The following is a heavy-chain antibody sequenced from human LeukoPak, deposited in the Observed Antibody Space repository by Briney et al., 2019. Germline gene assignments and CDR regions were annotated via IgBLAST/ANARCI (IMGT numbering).Heavy chain of an antibody. J-gene: IGHJ4*02. Sequence: SVTVSFKASGGTFIIYAISWVRQAPGQGGEWMGGIIPIFGTANYAQKFQGRVTITADESTSTAYMELSSLRSEDTAVYYCAREHNYDSSGYYYFWGQGTLVTVSS. CDR3: AREHNYDSSGYYYF. CDR1: GGTFIIYA. V-gene: IGHV1-69*13. D-gene: IGHD3-22*01. CDR2: IIPIFGTA.